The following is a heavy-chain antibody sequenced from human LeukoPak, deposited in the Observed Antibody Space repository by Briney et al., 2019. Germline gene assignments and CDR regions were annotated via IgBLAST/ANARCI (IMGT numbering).Heavy chain of an antibody. J-gene: IGHJ4*02. V-gene: IGHV3-15*01. CDR2: IKRETDGGTT. D-gene: IGHD3-22*01. CDR3: TTYLSSYDSRGLAY. CDR1: GFTFSNAW. Sequence: GGSLRLSCAASGFTFSNAWMSWVRQAPGKGLEWVGRIKRETDGGTTDYAAPVNGRFTISRDDSKNTLYLQMNSLKTEDTAVYYCTTYLSSYDSRGLAYWGQGTLVTVSS.